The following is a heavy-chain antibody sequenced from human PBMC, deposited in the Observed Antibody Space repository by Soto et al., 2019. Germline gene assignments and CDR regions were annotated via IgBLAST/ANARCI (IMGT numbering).Heavy chain of an antibody. V-gene: IGHV4-61*01. CDR2: VYFSGST. J-gene: IGHJ5*02. Sequence: HVQLQESGPGLVKPSETLSLTCIVSGGSVSTDSSYWSWIRQPPGKGLEWIGHVYFSGSTNYNPSLDSRVYISVDTSQNQCSLKLTSLTAADTAVYLCARALRRNIPDRWGQGTLGTVSS. D-gene: IGHD4-4*01. CDR1: GGSVSTDSSY. CDR3: ARALRRNIPDR.